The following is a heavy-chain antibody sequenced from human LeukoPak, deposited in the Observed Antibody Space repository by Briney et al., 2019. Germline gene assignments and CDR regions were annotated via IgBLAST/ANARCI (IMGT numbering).Heavy chain of an antibody. J-gene: IGHJ5*02. CDR2: IYYSGST. D-gene: IGHD3-10*01. Sequence: PSETLSLTCTVSGGSISSYYWSWIRQPPGKGLEWIGYIYYSGSTNYNPSLKSRVTISVDTSKNQFSLKLSSVTAADTAVYYCARDIVGYGSGSYYDWFDPWGQGTLVTVSS. V-gene: IGHV4-59*01. CDR1: GGSISSYY. CDR3: ARDIVGYGSGSYYDWFDP.